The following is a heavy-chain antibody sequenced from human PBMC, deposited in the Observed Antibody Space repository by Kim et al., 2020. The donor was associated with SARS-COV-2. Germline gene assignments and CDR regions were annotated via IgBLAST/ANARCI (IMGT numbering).Heavy chain of an antibody. D-gene: IGHD4-17*01. V-gene: IGHV3-23*01. J-gene: IGHJ5*02. CDR3: AKAKVYGWFDP. Sequence: TNYTEFAKCRFTISRDNPKDTVYLQMNRMGAEDTAVYYCAKAKVYGWFDPWGQGTLVTVSS. CDR2: T.